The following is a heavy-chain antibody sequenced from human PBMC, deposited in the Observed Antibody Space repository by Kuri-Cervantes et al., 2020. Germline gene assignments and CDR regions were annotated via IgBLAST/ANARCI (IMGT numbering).Heavy chain of an antibody. CDR1: GFTFSSYA. J-gene: IGHJ4*02. V-gene: IGHV3-30-3*01. D-gene: IGHD3-10*01. Sequence: LSLTCAASGFTFSSYAMHWVSQAPGKGLEWVAVISYDGSNKYYADSVKGRFTISRDNSKNTLYLQMNSLRAEDTAVYYCARGYGENYFDYWGQGTLVTVSS. CDR2: ISYDGSNK. CDR3: ARGYGENYFDY.